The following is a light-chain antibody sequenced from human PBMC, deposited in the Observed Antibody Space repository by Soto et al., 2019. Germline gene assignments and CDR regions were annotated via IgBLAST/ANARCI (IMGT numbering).Light chain of an antibody. CDR3: SSYTSSSPHVV. J-gene: IGLJ2*01. V-gene: IGLV2-14*01. Sequence: QSVLTQPASVSGSPGQSITISCTGTSSDVGGYNYVSWYQQHPGKAPKLMIYEVSNRPSGVSNRFSGSKSGNTASLTISGLQAEEAAAFYCSSYTSSSPHVVFGGGTKLTVL. CDR1: SSDVGGYNY. CDR2: EVS.